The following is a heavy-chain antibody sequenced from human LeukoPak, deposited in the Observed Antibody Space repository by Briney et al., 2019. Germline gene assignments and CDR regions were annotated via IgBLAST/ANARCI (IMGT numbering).Heavy chain of an antibody. D-gene: IGHD6-19*01. CDR3: ARDNARAVAGTSFDY. V-gene: IGHV4-30-4*01. CDR2: IYYSGST. Sequence: SETLSLTCTVSGGSISSGDYYWSWIRQPPGKGLEWIGYIYYSGSTYYNPSLKSRVTISVDTSKNQFSLKLSSVTAADTAVYCCARDNARAVAGTSFDYWGQGTLVTVSS. CDR1: GGSISSGDYY. J-gene: IGHJ4*02.